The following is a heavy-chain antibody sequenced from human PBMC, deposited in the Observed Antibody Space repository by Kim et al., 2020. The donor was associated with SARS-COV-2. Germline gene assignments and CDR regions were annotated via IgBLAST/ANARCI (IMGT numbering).Heavy chain of an antibody. D-gene: IGHD3-22*01. CDR2: ISSDGSNK. V-gene: IGHV3-30-3*01. Sequence: GGSLRLSCAASGFTFSSYAMHWVRQAPGKGLEWVAVISSDGSNKYYADSVKGRFTISRDNSKNTLYLQMNSLRAEDTAVYYCASEYYYDSSGYPLFDYWGKGTLVTVSS. J-gene: IGHJ4*02. CDR1: GFTFSSYA. CDR3: ASEYYYDSSGYPLFDY.